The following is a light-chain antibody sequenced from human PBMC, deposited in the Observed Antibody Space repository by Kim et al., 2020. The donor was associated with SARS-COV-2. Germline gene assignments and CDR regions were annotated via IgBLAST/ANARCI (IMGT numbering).Light chain of an antibody. V-gene: IGLV1-47*01. CDR1: SSNIGSNY. CDR2: RNN. Sequence: PGQGVTIPCSGSSSNIGSNYVYWYQQLPGTAPKLLIYRNNQRPSGVPDRFSGSKSGTSASLAISGLRSEDEADYYCAAWDDSFWVFGGGTQLTVL. J-gene: IGLJ3*02. CDR3: AAWDDSFWV.